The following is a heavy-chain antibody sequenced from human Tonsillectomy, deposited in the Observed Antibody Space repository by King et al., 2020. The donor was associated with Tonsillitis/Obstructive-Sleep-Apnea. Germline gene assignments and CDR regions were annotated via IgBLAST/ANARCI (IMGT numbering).Heavy chain of an antibody. D-gene: IGHD3-3*01. V-gene: IGHV4-4*02. CDR3: ARSWTYYDFSSGYYNLYYFDY. CDR1: GGSISSSNW. CDR2: IYHSGST. J-gene: IGHJ4*02. Sequence: QLQESGPGLVKPSGTLSLTCAVSGGSISSSNWWSWVRQPPGKGLEWIGEIYHSGSTNYNPSLKSRVTISVDKSKNQFSLKLSSVTAADTAVYYCARSWTYYDFSSGYYNLYYFDYCGQGTLVTVSS.